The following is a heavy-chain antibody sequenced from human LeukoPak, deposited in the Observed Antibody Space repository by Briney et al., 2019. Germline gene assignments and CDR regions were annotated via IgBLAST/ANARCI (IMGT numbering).Heavy chain of an antibody. Sequence: ASVKVSCKASGCTFNRYAMHWVRQAPGQRLEWMGWINAGNGNTKYSQKLQRRVTITVDTSASTAYMERSSLRSEDTAVYYCALGSGSYDWWFDPWGQGTLVTVSS. CDR2: INAGNGNT. D-gene: IGHD3-10*01. CDR1: GCTFNRYA. V-gene: IGHV1-3*01. J-gene: IGHJ5*02. CDR3: ALGSGSYDWWFDP.